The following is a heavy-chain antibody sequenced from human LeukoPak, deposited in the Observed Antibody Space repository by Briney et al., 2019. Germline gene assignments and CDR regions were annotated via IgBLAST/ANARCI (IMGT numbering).Heavy chain of an antibody. D-gene: IGHD6-13*01. CDR2: INPNSGGT. Sequence: GASVKVSCKASGYTFTNYYMHWVRQAPGQGLEWMGRINPNSGGTKYAQKFQGRVTMTTDTSINTAYLELSRLRSDDTAVYYCARGYSSSWLDYWGQGTLVTVSS. CDR1: GYTFTNYY. CDR3: ARGYSSSWLDY. V-gene: IGHV1-2*06. J-gene: IGHJ4*02.